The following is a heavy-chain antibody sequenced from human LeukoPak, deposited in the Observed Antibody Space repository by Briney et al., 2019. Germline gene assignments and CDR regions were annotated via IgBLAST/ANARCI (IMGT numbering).Heavy chain of an antibody. CDR2: IKQDGSEK. V-gene: IGHV3-7*01. Sequence: GGSLRLSCAASGFTFSSYWMSWVRQAPGKGLEWVANIKQDGSEKYYVDSVKGRFTISRDNAKNSLYLQMNSLRAEDTAVYYCASLLSDGSSFWGYYFDYWGQGTLVTVSS. CDR1: GFTFSSYW. D-gene: IGHD6-6*01. J-gene: IGHJ4*02. CDR3: ASLLSDGSSFWGYYFDY.